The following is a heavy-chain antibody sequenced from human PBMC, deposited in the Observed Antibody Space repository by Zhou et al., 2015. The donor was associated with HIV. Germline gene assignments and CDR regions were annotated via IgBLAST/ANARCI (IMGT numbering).Heavy chain of an antibody. Sequence: QVQLVQSGAEVKKPGSSVKVSCKASGGTFSSYAISWVRQAPGQGLEWMGGIIPIFGTANYAQKFQGRVTITADESTSTAYMELSSLRSEDTAVYYCARERGGGTRPDWRYFDLWGRGTLVTVSS. V-gene: IGHV1-69*01. CDR2: IIPIFGTA. D-gene: IGHD3-16*01. J-gene: IGHJ2*01. CDR1: GGTFSSYA. CDR3: ARERGGGTRPDWRYFDL.